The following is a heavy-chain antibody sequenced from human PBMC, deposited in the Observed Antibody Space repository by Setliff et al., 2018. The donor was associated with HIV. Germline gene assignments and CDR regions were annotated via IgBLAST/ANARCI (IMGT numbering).Heavy chain of an antibody. CDR1: GGSMSGLY. Sequence: PSETLSLTCTVSGGSMSGLYWSWIRQPPGKGLEWVGYIYYDGTTTYNPSLKSRATISADTSENQFSLMLSSATAADTAVYYCARVTSSPGCFLDYWGQGTLVTVSS. V-gene: IGHV4-59*01. CDR2: IYYDGTT. D-gene: IGHD2-2*01. J-gene: IGHJ4*02. CDR3: ARVTSSPGCFLDY.